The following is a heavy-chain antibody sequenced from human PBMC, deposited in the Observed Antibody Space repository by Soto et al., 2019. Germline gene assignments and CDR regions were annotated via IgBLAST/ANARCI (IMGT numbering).Heavy chain of an antibody. V-gene: IGHV3-73*01. D-gene: IGHD3-10*01. CDR1: GFTFSGSA. CDR2: IRSKANSYAT. J-gene: IGHJ5*02. Sequence: PGGSLRLSCAASGFTFSGSAMHWVRQASGKGLEWVGRIRSKANSYATAYAASVKGRFTISRDDSKNTAYLQMNSLKTEDTALYYCIRPLDYYGSGSYHNWFDPWGQGTLVTVSS. CDR3: IRPLDYYGSGSYHNWFDP.